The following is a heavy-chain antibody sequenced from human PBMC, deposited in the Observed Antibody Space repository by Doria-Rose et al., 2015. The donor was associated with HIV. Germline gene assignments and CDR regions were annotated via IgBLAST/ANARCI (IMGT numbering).Heavy chain of an antibody. CDR2: ISSYNGNT. V-gene: IGHV1-18*01. CDR1: GYTFTSYG. D-gene: IGHD3-3*01. Sequence: QVQLVESGAEVKKPGASVKVSCKASGYTFTSYGISWVRQAPGQGLEWMGWISSYNGNTNYAQKLQGRVTMTTDTSTSTAYMELRSLRSDDTAVYYCARDTRFLEWTTYYYGMDVWGQGTTVTVSS. CDR3: ARDTRFLEWTTYYYGMDV. J-gene: IGHJ6*02.